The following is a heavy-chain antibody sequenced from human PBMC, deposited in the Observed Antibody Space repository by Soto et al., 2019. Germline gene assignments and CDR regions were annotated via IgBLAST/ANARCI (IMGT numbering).Heavy chain of an antibody. D-gene: IGHD6-13*01. CDR3: ARDLSWAFDH. V-gene: IGHV3-48*02. CDR1: GFSFRDHS. J-gene: IGHJ4*02. Sequence: GGSLRLSCAASGFSFRDHSMNWVRQAPGKGLEWISYIRGTTTISYADSVKGRFTISRDNAENSLYLQMNSLRDEDTAVYYCARDLSWAFDHWGQGALVTVS. CDR2: IRGTTTI.